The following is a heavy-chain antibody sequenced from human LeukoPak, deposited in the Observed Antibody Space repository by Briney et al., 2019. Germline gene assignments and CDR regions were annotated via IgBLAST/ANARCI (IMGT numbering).Heavy chain of an antibody. CDR3: ARDGGHCSGGSCPALIDY. J-gene: IGHJ4*02. CDR1: GYTFTGYY. V-gene: IGHV1-2*02. Sequence: ASVKVSCKASGYTFTGYYIHWVRQAPGQGLDWVGWINPNSGGTNYAQKFQGRVTLTRDTSITTAYMEVSRLKSDDTAVYYCARDGGHCSGGSCPALIDYWGQGTLVTVSS. CDR2: INPNSGGT. D-gene: IGHD2-15*01.